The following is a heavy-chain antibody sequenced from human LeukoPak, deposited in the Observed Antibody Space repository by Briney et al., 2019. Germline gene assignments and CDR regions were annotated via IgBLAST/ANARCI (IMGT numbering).Heavy chain of an antibody. CDR3: ARPHARGYSYGQKFDY. CDR1: GGIFSRYA. Sequence: ASVKVSCKASGGIFSRYAISWVRQAPGQGLEWMGGIIPIFGTANYAQKFQGRVTITADESTSTAYMELSSLRSEDTAVYYCARPHARGYSYGQKFDYWGQGTLVTVSS. CDR2: IIPIFGTA. V-gene: IGHV1-69*13. D-gene: IGHD5-18*01. J-gene: IGHJ4*02.